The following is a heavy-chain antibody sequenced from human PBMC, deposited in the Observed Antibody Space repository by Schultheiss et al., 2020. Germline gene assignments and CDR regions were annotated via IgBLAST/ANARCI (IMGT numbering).Heavy chain of an antibody. J-gene: IGHJ6*02. Sequence: GESLKISCAASGFTFSSYGMHWVRQAPGKGLEWMAVIWYDGSNKYYADSVKGRFTISRDNSKNTLYLQMNSLRAEDTAVYYCARDPGYYGSGTLPLYYYYGMDVWGQGTTVTVAS. CDR3: ARDPGYYGSGTLPLYYYYGMDV. V-gene: IGHV3-33*01. D-gene: IGHD3-10*01. CDR2: IWYDGSNK. CDR1: GFTFSSYG.